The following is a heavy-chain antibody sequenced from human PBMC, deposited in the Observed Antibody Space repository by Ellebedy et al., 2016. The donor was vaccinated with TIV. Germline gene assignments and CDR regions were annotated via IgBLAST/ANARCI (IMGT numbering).Heavy chain of an antibody. CDR3: ASALSRKTFVVAY. CDR1: GFAFSSLG. J-gene: IGHJ4*02. V-gene: IGHV3-33*03. Sequence: GESLKISCAASGFAFSSLGMHWVRQAPGKGLEWVAVIWHDGSKKHYGDSVKGRFTISRDNSKNTLFLERSDLRADDTAIYFCASALSRKTFVVAYWGQGTLVTVSS. CDR2: IWHDGSKK. D-gene: IGHD2-15*01.